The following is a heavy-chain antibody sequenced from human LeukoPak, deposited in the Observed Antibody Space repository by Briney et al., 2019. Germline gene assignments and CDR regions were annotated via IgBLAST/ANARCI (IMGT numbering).Heavy chain of an antibody. CDR2: IYYSGST. D-gene: IGHD1-1*01. CDR1: SGSIRSTSYY. CDR3: VKSGGYGLIDY. V-gene: IGHV4-39*01. J-gene: IGHJ4*02. Sequence: SETLSLTCTVSSGSIRSTSYYWGWIRQPPGKGLEWIGSIYYSGSTHYNASLQSRVTISIDMSKNQFSLRLSSVTAADTAMYYCVKSGGYGLIDYWGQGTLVTVSS.